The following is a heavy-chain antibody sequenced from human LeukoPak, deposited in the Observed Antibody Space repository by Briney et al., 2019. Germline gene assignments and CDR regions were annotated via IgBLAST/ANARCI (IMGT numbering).Heavy chain of an antibody. J-gene: IGHJ6*03. D-gene: IGHD3-16*01. Sequence: PSETLSLTCAVYGGSFSGYYWSWIRQPPGKGLEWIGEINHSGSTNYNPSLKSRVTISVDTSKNQFSLKLSSVTAADTAVYYCARDPGDNDYNCMDVWGKGTTVTVSS. CDR3: ARDPGDNDYNCMDV. CDR1: GGSFSGYY. V-gene: IGHV4-34*01. CDR2: INHSGST.